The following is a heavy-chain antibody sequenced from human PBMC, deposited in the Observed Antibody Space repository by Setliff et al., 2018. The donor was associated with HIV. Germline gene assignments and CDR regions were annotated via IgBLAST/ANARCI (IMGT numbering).Heavy chain of an antibody. CDR2: IIPIFGTA. CDR3: ARTQYDRVEEYFQY. Sequence: SVKVSCKTSRGTFSSYAVSWVRQGPGQGLEWMGGIIPIFGTAKYAQKFQGRVIITADESSTTAYMEVSSLRSDDTAVYYCARTQYDRVEEYFQYWGQGTLVTVSS. J-gene: IGHJ1*01. V-gene: IGHV1-69*13. CDR1: RGTFSSYA. D-gene: IGHD3-22*01.